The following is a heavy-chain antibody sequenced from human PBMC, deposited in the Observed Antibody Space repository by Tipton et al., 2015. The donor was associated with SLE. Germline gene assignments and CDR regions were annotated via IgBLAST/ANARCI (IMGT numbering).Heavy chain of an antibody. Sequence: TLSLTCAVYGGSFSGYYWSWIRQPPGKGLEWIGEINQSGSTNYNPSLKSRVTISADTSKNQFSLKLSSVTAADTAVYYCARDRIMAASGFDYWGQGTLVTVSS. D-gene: IGHD6-25*01. CDR1: GGSFSGYY. J-gene: IGHJ4*02. CDR2: INQSGST. CDR3: ARDRIMAASGFDY. V-gene: IGHV4-34*01.